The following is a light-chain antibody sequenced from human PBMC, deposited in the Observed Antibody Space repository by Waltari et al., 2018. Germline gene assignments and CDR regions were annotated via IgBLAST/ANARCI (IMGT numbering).Light chain of an antibody. CDR2: AES. Sequence: TQSPGTLSLSPGERATLSCKASESVSSSHLAWYQQKPGQAPRLLVYAESSRATDIPDKFSGSGSGTDFTLTISRLEPEDFAVYYCQQFGSSPFTFGGGTKVEIK. CDR3: QQFGSSPFT. J-gene: IGKJ4*01. CDR1: ESVSSSH. V-gene: IGKV3-20*01.